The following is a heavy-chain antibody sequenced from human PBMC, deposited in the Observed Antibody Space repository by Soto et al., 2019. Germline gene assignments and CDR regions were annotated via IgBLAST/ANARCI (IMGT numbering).Heavy chain of an antibody. CDR1: GGSISSSSYY. J-gene: IGHJ5*02. D-gene: IGHD3-3*01. V-gene: IGHV4-39*01. CDR2: IYYSGST. Sequence: QLQLQESGPGLVKPSETLSLTCTVSGGSISSSSYYWGWIRQPPGKGLEWIGSIYYSGSTYYNPSLKSRVTISVDTSKNQFSLKLSSVTAADTAVYYCARHPTITIFGVVTPQPNWFDPWGQGTLVTVSS. CDR3: ARHPTITIFGVVTPQPNWFDP.